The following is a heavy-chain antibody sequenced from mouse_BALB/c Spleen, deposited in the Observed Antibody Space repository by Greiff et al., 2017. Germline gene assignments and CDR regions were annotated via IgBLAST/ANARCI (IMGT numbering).Heavy chain of an antibody. J-gene: IGHJ3*01. CDR1: GFTFSSYA. CDR3: ARGRSVYDASFAY. D-gene: IGHD2-3*01. CDR2: ISSGGST. Sequence: EVKLVESGGGLVKPGGSLKLSCAASGFTFSSYAMSWVRQTPEKRLEWVASISSGGSTYYPDSVKGRFTISRDNARNILYLQMSSLRSEDTAMYYCARGRSVYDASFAYWGQGTLVTVSA. V-gene: IGHV5-6-5*01.